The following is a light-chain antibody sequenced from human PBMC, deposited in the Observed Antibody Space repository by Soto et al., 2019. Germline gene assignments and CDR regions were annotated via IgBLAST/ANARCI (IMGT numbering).Light chain of an antibody. CDR1: SXDVGGYKF. Sequence: QSVLTQPASVSGSPGQSITISCTGTSXDVGGYKFVSWYQQHPGKAPKLMIYEVSNRPSGASSRFSGSKSGNTASLTISGLQAEDEADYYCGSYTGSIYVFGTGTKFTVL. J-gene: IGLJ1*01. CDR3: GSYTGSIYV. CDR2: EVS. V-gene: IGLV2-14*01.